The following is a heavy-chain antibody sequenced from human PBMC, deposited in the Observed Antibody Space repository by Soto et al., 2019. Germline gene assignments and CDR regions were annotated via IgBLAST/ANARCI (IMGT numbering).Heavy chain of an antibody. CDR2: IYYSGST. CDR3: ARDGITTVTTEDYYYGMDV. CDR1: GGSISSGDYY. D-gene: IGHD4-4*01. Sequence: KPSETLSLTCTVSGGSISSGDYYWSWIRQPPGKGLEWIGYIYYSGSTYYNPSLKSRVTISVDTSKNQFSLKLSSVAAADTAVYYCARDGITTVTTEDYYYGMDVWGQGTTVTVSS. V-gene: IGHV4-30-4*01. J-gene: IGHJ6*02.